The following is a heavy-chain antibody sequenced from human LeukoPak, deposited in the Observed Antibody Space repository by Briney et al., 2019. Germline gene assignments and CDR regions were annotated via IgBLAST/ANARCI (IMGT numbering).Heavy chain of an antibody. CDR2: IYSGGST. J-gene: IGHJ3*01. D-gene: IGHD6-19*01. CDR1: GFTVSSNY. CDR3: AREPRVAGTTMV. Sequence: PGGSLRLSCAASGFTVSSNYMSWVRQAPGKGLEWVSVIYSGGSTYYADSVKGRFTITRDNSKNTLYLQMNSLRAEDTAVYYCAREPRVAGTTMVWGQGTMVTVSS. V-gene: IGHV3-53*01.